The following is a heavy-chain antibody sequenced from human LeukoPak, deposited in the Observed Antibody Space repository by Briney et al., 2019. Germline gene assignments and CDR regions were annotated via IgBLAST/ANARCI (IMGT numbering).Heavy chain of an antibody. J-gene: IGHJ4*02. CDR3: ARVWGSSGWYRGKFDY. V-gene: IGHV4-39*07. Sequence: PSETLSLTCTVSGGSISSSSYYWGWIRQPPGKGLEWIGSIYYSGSTYYNPSLKSRVTISVDTSKNQFSLNLSSVTAADTAVYYCARVWGSSGWYRGKFDYWGQGTLVTVSS. CDR1: GGSISSSSYY. CDR2: IYYSGST. D-gene: IGHD6-19*01.